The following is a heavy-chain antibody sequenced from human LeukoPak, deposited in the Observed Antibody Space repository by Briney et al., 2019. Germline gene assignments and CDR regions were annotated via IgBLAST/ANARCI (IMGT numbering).Heavy chain of an antibody. CDR2: ISYDGSNK. Sequence: GGSLRLSCAASGFTFSDHYMHWVRQAPGKGLEWVAVISYDGSNKYYADSVKGRFTISRDNSKNTLYLQMNSLRAEDTAVYYCARDHYFDYWGREPWSPSPQ. CDR1: GFTFSDHY. V-gene: IGHV3-30*04. CDR3: ARDHYFDY. J-gene: IGHJ4*02.